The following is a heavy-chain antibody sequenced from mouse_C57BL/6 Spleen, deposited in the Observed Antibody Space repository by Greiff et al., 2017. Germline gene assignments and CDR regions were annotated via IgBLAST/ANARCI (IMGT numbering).Heavy chain of an antibody. D-gene: IGHD1-1*01. J-gene: IGHJ2*01. CDR1: GYTFTSYW. CDR3: AITPITTVVDPYYFDY. V-gene: IGHV1-74*01. Sequence: QVHVKQPGADLVKPGASVKVSCKASGYTFTSYWMHWVKQRPGQGLEWIGRIHPSDSDTNYNQKFKGKATLTVDKSSITAYMQLSSLTSEDSAVYYCAITPITTVVDPYYFDYWGQGTTLTVSS. CDR2: IHPSDSDT.